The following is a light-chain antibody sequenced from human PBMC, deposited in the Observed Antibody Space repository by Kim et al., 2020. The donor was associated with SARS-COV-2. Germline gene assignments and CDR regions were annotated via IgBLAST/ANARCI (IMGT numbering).Light chain of an antibody. Sequence: QSVLTQPPSVSGAPGQRVTISCTGSGSNIGAGYDVHWYQRLPGAAPKLLIYANNNRPSGVPDRFSGSKSGTSASLAITGLQAEDEADYYCQSYDSSLSIYVFGSGTKVTVL. J-gene: IGLJ1*01. CDR1: GSNIGAGYD. CDR2: ANN. CDR3: QSYDSSLSIYV. V-gene: IGLV1-40*01.